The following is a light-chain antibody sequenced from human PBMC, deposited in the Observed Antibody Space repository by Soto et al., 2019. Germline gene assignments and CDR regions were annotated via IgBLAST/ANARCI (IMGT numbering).Light chain of an antibody. CDR1: QSVSSSY. CDR2: GAS. Sequence: EIVLTQSPGTLSLSPGERATLSCRASQSVSSSYLAWSQQKPGQAPRLLIYGASSRATGIPDRFSGSGSGTDFTLTISRLEPEDFAGCYCQQYGSSLTWTFGKGTKGNIK. J-gene: IGKJ1*01. CDR3: QQYGSSLTWT. V-gene: IGKV3-20*01.